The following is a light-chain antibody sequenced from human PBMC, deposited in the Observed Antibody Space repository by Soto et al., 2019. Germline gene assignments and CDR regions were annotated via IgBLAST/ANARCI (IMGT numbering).Light chain of an antibody. J-gene: IGKJ3*01. Sequence: EIVLTQSPATLFLSPGERATLSCRASQSISSYLAWYQQNPDQAPRLLIYYASNMAPGIPARFSGSGSWTDFTRTISCLEPEDFAVYYCHQRSTWPFTFGTGTKVDIK. CDR1: QSISSY. CDR2: YAS. CDR3: HQRSTWPFT. V-gene: IGKV3-11*01.